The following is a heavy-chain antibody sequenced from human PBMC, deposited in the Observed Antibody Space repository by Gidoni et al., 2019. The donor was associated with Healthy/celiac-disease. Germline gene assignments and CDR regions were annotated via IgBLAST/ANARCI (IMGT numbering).Heavy chain of an antibody. CDR1: GGTSSSYA. D-gene: IGHD3-22*01. CDR2: IIPIFGTA. CDR3: ARDPYDSSGYYVP. V-gene: IGHV1-69*01. J-gene: IGHJ5*02. Sequence: QVQLVQSGAEVKKPGSSVKVSCKTSGGTSSSYAISWVRQPPGQGLEWMGGIIPIFGTANYAQKFQGRVTITADESTSTAYMELSSLRSEDTAVYYCARDPYDSSGYYVPWGQGTLVTVSS.